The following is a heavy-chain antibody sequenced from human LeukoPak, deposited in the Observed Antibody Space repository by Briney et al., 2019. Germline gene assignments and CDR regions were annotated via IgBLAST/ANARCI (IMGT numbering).Heavy chain of an antibody. CDR2: MSPNSGNT. CDR1: GYTFTSYD. J-gene: IGHJ6*03. V-gene: IGHV1-8*01. Sequence: GASVKVSCKSSGYTFTSYDINWVRQAPGQGLEWLGWMSPNSGNTGYAPKFLGRVTMTRNTTINTAYLEMSRLNSDDTAVYYCAREKGFWSPDHFDCFYYMDLWGEGTTVIVSS. D-gene: IGHD3-3*01. CDR3: AREKGFWSPDHFDCFYYMDL.